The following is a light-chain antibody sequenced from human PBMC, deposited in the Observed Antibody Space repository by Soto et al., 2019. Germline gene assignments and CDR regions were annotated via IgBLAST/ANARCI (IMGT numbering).Light chain of an antibody. CDR1: QSIISRY. V-gene: IGKV3-20*01. Sequence: EIVLTQSPGTPSLSPGERATLSCRASQSIISRYLAWYQHQPGQAPSLLIYGVSNRATGIPERFSCSGSGTDFTLTTSRLEPEDFAVYFCQQYGSSSITFGQGTKVDIK. CDR3: QQYGSSSIT. CDR2: GVS. J-gene: IGKJ1*01.